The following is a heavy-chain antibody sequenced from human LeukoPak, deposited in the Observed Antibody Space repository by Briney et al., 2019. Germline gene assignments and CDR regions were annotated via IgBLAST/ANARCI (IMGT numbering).Heavy chain of an antibody. CDR2: IYYSGST. J-gene: IGHJ5*02. CDR3: ARDLRDGYYWYWFNP. Sequence: PSETLSLTCTVSGGSISSSSYYWGWIRQPPGKGLEWIGSIYYSGSTYYNPSLKSRVTISVDTSKNQFSLKLSSVTAADTAVYYCARDLRDGYYWYWFNPWGQGTLVTVSS. D-gene: IGHD5-24*01. V-gene: IGHV4-39*07. CDR1: GGSISSSSYY.